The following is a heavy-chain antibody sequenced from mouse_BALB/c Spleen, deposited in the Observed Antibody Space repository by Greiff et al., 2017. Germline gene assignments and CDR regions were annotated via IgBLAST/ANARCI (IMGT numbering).Heavy chain of an antibody. V-gene: IGHV10S3*01. J-gene: IGHJ4*01. CDR3: VRGYGYDGMDY. CDR1: GFTFNTNA. D-gene: IGHD1-1*02. CDR2: IRSKSNNYAT. Sequence: TGGGLVQPKGSLKLSCAASGFTFNTNAMNWVRQAPGKGLEWVARIRSKSNNYATYYADSVKDRFTISRDDSQSMLYLQMNNLKTEDTAMYYCVRGYGYDGMDYWGQGTSVTVSS.